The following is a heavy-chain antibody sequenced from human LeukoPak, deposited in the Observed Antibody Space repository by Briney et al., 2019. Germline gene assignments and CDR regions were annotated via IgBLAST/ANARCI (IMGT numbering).Heavy chain of an antibody. CDR3: AKEDGGLWFGELLTPIDY. J-gene: IGHJ4*02. D-gene: IGHD3-10*01. CDR1: GFTFSSYG. Sequence: GGSLRLSCAASGFTFSSYGVSWVRQAPGKGLEWVSAISGSGGSTYYADSVKGRFTISRDNSKNTLYLQMNSLRAEDTAVYYCAKEDGGLWFGELLTPIDYWGQGTLVTVSS. CDR2: ISGSGGST. V-gene: IGHV3-23*01.